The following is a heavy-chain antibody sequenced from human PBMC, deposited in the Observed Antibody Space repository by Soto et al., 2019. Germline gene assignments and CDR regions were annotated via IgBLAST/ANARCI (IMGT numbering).Heavy chain of an antibody. Sequence: SETLSLTCTVSGGNISSYYWSWIRQPPGKGLEWIGSIYYSGSTYYNPSLKSRVTISVDTSKNQFSLKLSSVTAADTAVYYCARQGGYSYGYPASAFDYWGQGTLVTVSS. CDR3: ARQGGYSYGYPASAFDY. CDR1: GGNISSYY. D-gene: IGHD5-18*01. V-gene: IGHV4-59*05. J-gene: IGHJ4*02. CDR2: IYYSGST.